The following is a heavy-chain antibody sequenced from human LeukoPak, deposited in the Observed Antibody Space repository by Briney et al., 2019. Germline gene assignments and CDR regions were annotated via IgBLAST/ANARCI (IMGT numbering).Heavy chain of an antibody. CDR1: GFTFSNAW. J-gene: IGHJ4*02. Sequence: GGSLRLSCAAPGFTFSNAWLSWVRQAPGKGLEWVGRIKSKTNGGTTDYAAPVKGRFTISRDDSKNTLYLQMNSLKTEDTAVYYCTTGAYYGDYAEFDYWGQGTLVTVSS. D-gene: IGHD4-17*01. CDR3: TTGAYYGDYAEFDY. CDR2: IKSKTNGGTT. V-gene: IGHV3-15*01.